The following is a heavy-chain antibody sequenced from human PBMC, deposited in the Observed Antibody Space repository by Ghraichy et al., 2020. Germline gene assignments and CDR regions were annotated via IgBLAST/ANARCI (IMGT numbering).Heavy chain of an antibody. J-gene: IGHJ3*02. CDR2: IYRSGST. CDR3: AREDIVVVPVSAEPNHDAFD. CDR1: RGSISNYY. V-gene: IGHV4-4*07. Sequence: SETLSLTCTVSRGSISNYYWDWIRQPAGKGLEWIGRIYRSGSTNYNPSLKSRVTMSVDTSKNQFSLKLSSVTAADTAVYYCAREDIVVVPVSAEPNHDAFD. D-gene: IGHD2-2*01.